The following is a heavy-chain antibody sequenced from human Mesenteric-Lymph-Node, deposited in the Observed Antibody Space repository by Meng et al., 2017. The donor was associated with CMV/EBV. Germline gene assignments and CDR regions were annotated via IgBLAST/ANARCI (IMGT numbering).Heavy chain of an antibody. CDR2: ISSSSSTM. D-gene: IGHD1-14*01. CDR1: GFTFSSYN. CDR3: AREAPLSPNHFEY. V-gene: IGHV3-48*04. Sequence: GESLKISCAASGFTFSSYNMNWVRQAPGKGLEWVSYISSSSSTMYYADSVKGRFNISRDNAKQSLYLQMNSLRAEDTAVYYCAREAPLSPNHFEYWGQGTLVTVSS. J-gene: IGHJ4*02.